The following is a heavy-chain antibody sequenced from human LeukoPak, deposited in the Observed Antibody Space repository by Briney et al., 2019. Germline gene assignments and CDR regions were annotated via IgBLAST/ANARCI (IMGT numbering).Heavy chain of an antibody. J-gene: IGHJ4*02. D-gene: IGHD3-22*01. Sequence: GGSLRLSCAASGFTFSSYAMHWVRQAPGKGLEWVAVISYDGSNKYYADSVKSRFTISRDNSKNTLYLQMNSLRAEDTAVYYCARVPYDSSGYRGYYFDYWGQGTLVTVSS. V-gene: IGHV3-30-3*01. CDR3: ARVPYDSSGYRGYYFDY. CDR2: ISYDGSNK. CDR1: GFTFSSYA.